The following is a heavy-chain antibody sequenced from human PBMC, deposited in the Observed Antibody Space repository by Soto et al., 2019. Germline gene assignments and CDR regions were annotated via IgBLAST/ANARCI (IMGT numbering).Heavy chain of an antibody. V-gene: IGHV4-31*03. D-gene: IGHD3-22*01. Sequence: SETLSLTCTVIGDSVSSNNYYWSWIRQRPGKGLEWIGYIHYSGDSYDNPSLTSRITMSMDVSKNQFSLNLRPVTAADTAIYYCARDVNDSSGSQGFDYWGQGTLVTVSS. J-gene: IGHJ4*02. CDR1: GDSVSSNNYY. CDR2: IHYSGDS. CDR3: ARDVNDSSGSQGFDY.